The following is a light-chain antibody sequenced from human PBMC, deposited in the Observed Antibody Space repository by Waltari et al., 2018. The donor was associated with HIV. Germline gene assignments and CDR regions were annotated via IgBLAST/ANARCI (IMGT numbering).Light chain of an antibody. CDR2: EVS. CDR1: SGDIGSFNY. V-gene: IGLV2-14*01. J-gene: IGLJ2*01. CDR3: SSYTSSSTL. Sequence: QSALTHPASVSGSPGQSITISCTGSSGDIGSFNYVSWYHQHPGKVPKLMIYEVSNRPSGISNRFSGSKSGNTASLTISGLQAEDEADYYCSSYTSSSTLFGGGTKLTVL.